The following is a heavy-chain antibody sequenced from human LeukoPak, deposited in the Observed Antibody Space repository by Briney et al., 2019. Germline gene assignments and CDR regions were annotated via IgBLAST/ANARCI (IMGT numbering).Heavy chain of an antibody. J-gene: IGHJ6*02. D-gene: IGHD3-9*01. CDR1: GFTFSSYA. Sequence: GRSLRLSCAASGFTFSSYAMHWVRQAPGKGLEWVAVISYDGSNKYYADSVKGRFTISRDNSKNTLYLQMNSLRAEDTAVYYCAREAGRRYSPYYYGMDVWGQGTTVTVSS. CDR3: AREAGRRYSPYYYGMDV. V-gene: IGHV3-30-3*01. CDR2: ISYDGSNK.